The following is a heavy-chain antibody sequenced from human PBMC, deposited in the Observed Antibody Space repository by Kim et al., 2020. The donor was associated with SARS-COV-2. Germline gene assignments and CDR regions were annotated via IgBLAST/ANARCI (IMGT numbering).Heavy chain of an antibody. J-gene: IGHJ4*02. D-gene: IGHD5-12*01. CDR2: ISTAGTIM. CDR3: ARGGYDWGLPPTPGHAFDR. Sequence: GGSLRLSCAASGFTFSEYYMTWIRQAPGRGLESITFISTAGTIMHYADSVRGRFTISRDNAKKSVYLQMNTLRAEDTAVYYCARGGYDWGLPPTPGHAFDRWGQGTLVTVSS. V-gene: IGHV3-11*04. CDR1: GFTFSEYY.